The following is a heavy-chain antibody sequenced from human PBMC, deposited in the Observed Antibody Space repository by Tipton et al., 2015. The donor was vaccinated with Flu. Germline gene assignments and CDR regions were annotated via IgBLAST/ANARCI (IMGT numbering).Heavy chain of an antibody. Sequence: GLVKPSETLSLTCTVSGGSISNYYWSWIRQPPGKGLEWIGYIYYSGYTNYNPSLKSRVTISLDTSKNQFSLRLSSVTAADTAVYYCARATPLMKLSLDYWGQGSLVTVSS. V-gene: IGHV4-59*01. CDR1: GGSISNYY. D-gene: IGHD2-15*01. CDR3: ARATPLMKLSLDY. J-gene: IGHJ4*02. CDR2: IYYSGYT.